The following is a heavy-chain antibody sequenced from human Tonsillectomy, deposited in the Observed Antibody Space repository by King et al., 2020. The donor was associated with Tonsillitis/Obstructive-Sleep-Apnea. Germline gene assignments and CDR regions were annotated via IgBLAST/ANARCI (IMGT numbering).Heavy chain of an antibody. CDR3: VKPTDCRCGSCYSDSFDI. Sequence: VQLVESGGGVVQPGRSLRLSCVASGFTFSSYGMHWVRQAPGKGLEWVAVISYDGSNKYYADSVKGRFTISRDNSKNTLYLQMNSLRAEDTAVYYCVKPTDCRCGSCYSDSFDIWGQGTMVTVSS. D-gene: IGHD2-15*01. V-gene: IGHV3-30*18. J-gene: IGHJ3*02. CDR2: ISYDGSNK. CDR1: GFTFSSYG.